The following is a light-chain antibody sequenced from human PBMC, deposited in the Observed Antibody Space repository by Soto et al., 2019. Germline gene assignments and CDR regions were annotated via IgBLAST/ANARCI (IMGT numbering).Light chain of an antibody. V-gene: IGLV2-14*01. J-gene: IGLJ2*01. CDR3: SSYTTSNPVV. CDR2: EVS. Sequence: QSALTQPASVSGSPGQSITFSCTGTSSDVGTYKYVSWFQHRPGKAPKLIIFEVSNRPSGISDRFSGFKSANTAYLTISGVQPEDEDDYHCSSYTTSNPVVFGGGTKLTVL. CDR1: SSDVGTYKY.